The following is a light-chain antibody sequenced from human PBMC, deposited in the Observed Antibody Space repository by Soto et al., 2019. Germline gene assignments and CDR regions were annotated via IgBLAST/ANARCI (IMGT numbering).Light chain of an antibody. Sequence: EIVLTQSPATLSLSPEAIATLSCRASQSVSSYLAWYQQKPGQAPRLLIYDASNRATGIPARFSGSGSGTDFTLTISSLEPEDFAVYYCQQRSNWPPWTFGQGTKVDIK. CDR3: QQRSNWPPWT. CDR2: DAS. CDR1: QSVSSY. J-gene: IGKJ1*01. V-gene: IGKV3-11*01.